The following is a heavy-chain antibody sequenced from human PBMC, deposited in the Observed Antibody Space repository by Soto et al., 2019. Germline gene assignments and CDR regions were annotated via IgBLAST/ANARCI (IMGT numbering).Heavy chain of an antibody. J-gene: IGHJ4*02. CDR1: GGSISSYY. V-gene: IGHV4-59*08. Sequence: SETLSLTCTVSGGSISSYYWSWIRQPPGKGLEWIGYIYYSGSTNYNPSLKSRVTISVDTSKNQFSLKLSSVTAADTAVYYCARRGTGYSSSWYLDYWGQGTLVTVSS. D-gene: IGHD6-13*01. CDR2: IYYSGST. CDR3: ARRGTGYSSSWYLDY.